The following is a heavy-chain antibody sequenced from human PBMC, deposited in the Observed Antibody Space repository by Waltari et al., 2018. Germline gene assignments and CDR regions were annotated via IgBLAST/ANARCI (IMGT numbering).Heavy chain of an antibody. J-gene: IGHJ4*02. V-gene: IGHV4-4*02. Sequence: QLQLQESGPGLVKPSGTLSLTCDVSGDSMSSTDCWSWVRQSPQRGLEWVGQVRGDGKSICNPSFASRVTISLDTSRNQLSLNLNFATAADTAMYYCARDRGRGLYLDTWGPGTPVTVSP. CDR2: VRGDGKS. D-gene: IGHD1-26*01. CDR1: GDSMSSTDC. CDR3: ARDRGRGLYLDT.